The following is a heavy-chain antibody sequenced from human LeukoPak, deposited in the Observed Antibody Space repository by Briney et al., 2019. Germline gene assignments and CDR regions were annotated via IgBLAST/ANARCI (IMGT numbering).Heavy chain of an antibody. CDR3: ASRFYDILTGFPQDV. Sequence: SVKVSCKASGGTFSSYAISWVRQAPGQGLEWMGGIIPIFGTGNYAQKFQGRVTITTAEATSTANTDLSSLRSEDTAVYYCASRFYDILTGFPQDVWGKGTTVTVSS. CDR1: GGTFSSYA. D-gene: IGHD3-9*01. J-gene: IGHJ6*04. CDR2: IIPIFGTG. V-gene: IGHV1-69*05.